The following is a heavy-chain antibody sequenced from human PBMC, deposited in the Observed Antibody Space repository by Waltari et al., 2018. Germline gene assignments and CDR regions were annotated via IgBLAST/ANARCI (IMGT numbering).Heavy chain of an antibody. CDR2: IYYSGST. D-gene: IGHD5-12*01. V-gene: IGHV4-59*11. J-gene: IGHJ6*02. CDR1: GGSISSHY. CDR3: ARDRGEYSGYDALYYYYGMDV. Sequence: QVQLQESGPGLVKPSETLSLTCTVSGGSISSHYWSWIRQPPGKGLEWIGYIYYSGSTNYNPSLKSRGTISVDTSKNQFSLKLSSVTAADTAVYYCARDRGEYSGYDALYYYYGMDVWGQGTTVTVSS.